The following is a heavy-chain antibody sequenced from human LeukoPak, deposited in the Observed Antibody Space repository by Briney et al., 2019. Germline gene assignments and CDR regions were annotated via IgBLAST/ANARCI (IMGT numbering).Heavy chain of an antibody. CDR1: GFTFSNYG. V-gene: IGHV3-30*02. CDR2: IRYDGSNK. J-gene: IGHJ4*02. Sequence: GGSLRLSCAASGFTFSNYGMHWVRQAPGKGLEWVAFIRYDGSNKYYADSVKGRFTTSRDNSKNTLYLQMNSLRAEDTAVYYCAVLWFGESITTTNFDYWGQGTLVTVSS. D-gene: IGHD3-10*01. CDR3: AVLWFGESITTTNFDY.